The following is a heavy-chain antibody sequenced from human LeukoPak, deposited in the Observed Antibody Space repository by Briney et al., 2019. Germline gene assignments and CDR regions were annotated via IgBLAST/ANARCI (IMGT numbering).Heavy chain of an antibody. D-gene: IGHD3-9*01. V-gene: IGHV3-11*01. Sequence: PGGSLRLSCAASGFTFSDYYMSWIRQAPGKGLEWGSYISSSGSTIYYADSVKGRFTISRDNAKNSLYLQMNSLRAEDTAVYYCARDRVRYFGYYGMDVWGQGTTVTVSS. CDR3: ARDRVRYFGYYGMDV. CDR2: ISSSGSTI. J-gene: IGHJ6*02. CDR1: GFTFSDYY.